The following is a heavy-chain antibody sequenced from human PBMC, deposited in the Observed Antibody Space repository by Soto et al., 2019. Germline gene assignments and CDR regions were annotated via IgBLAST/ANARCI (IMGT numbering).Heavy chain of an antibody. CDR3: ARALRGVLDY. V-gene: IGHV3-30-3*01. D-gene: IGHD3-10*01. CDR2: ISYDGSNK. CDR1: GFTFSSYA. J-gene: IGHJ4*02. Sequence: GGSLRLSCAASGFTFSSYAMHWVRQAPGKGLEWVAVISYDGSNKYYADSVKGRFTISRDNSKNTLYLQMNSLRAEDTAVYYRARALRGVLDYWGQGTLVTVSS.